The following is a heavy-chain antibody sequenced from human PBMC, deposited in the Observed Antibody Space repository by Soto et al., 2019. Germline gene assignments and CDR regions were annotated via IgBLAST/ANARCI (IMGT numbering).Heavy chain of an antibody. Sequence: LGESLKISCKGSGYSFTSYWSGWVRQMPGKGLEWMGIIYPGDSDTRYSPPFQGQVTISADKSISTAYLQWSSLKASDTAMYYCARGSIAAAGTAWFDPWGQGTLVTVSS. J-gene: IGHJ5*02. D-gene: IGHD6-13*01. CDR1: GYSFTSYW. CDR2: IYPGDSDT. V-gene: IGHV5-51*01. CDR3: ARGSIAAAGTAWFDP.